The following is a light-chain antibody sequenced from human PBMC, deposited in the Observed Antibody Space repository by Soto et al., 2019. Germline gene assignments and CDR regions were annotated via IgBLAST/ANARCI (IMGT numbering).Light chain of an antibody. CDR1: SSDVGGYNY. V-gene: IGLV2-14*01. Sequence: QSALTQPASVSGSPGQSITISCTGTSSDVGGYNYVSWYQQHPGKAPKLMIYEVSNRPSGVSNRFSGSKSDNTASLTISGLQAEDEADYYCRSYTSSSTYVFXAGTNLTVL. J-gene: IGLJ1*01. CDR3: RSYTSSSTYV. CDR2: EVS.